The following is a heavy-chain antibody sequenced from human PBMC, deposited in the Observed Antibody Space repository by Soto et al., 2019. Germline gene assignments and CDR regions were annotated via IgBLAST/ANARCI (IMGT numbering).Heavy chain of an antibody. CDR1: EDTFSSYA. CDR2: IIPIFGSA. V-gene: IGHV1-69*01. CDR3: AREGGYRLWRYFDL. Sequence: QVQLVQSGAEVKKPGSSVKVSCKASEDTFSSYAISWVRQAPAQGLEWMEGIIPIFGSANYAQKFQGRVTITADESTGTAYMELSSLRAEDTAVYYCAREGGYRLWRYFDLWGRGTLVTVSS. D-gene: IGHD1-1*01. J-gene: IGHJ2*01.